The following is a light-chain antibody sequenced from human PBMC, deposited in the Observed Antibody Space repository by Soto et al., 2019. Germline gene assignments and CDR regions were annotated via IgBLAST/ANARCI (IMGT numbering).Light chain of an antibody. J-gene: IGKJ1*01. CDR3: IQDFISPLT. Sequence: AIQMTQSPSSLSASLGDRVTITCRASQGIRGDLGWYQQKPGKAPKLLISATSTLQSGVPSRFSGRGSGTNFTLTISSLQHEHFATYYCIQDFISPLTVGQGTKVDIK. CDR2: ATS. CDR1: QGIRGD. V-gene: IGKV1-6*01.